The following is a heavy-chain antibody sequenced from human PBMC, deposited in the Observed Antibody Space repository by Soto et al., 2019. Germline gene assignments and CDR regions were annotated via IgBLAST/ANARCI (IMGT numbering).Heavy chain of an antibody. CDR3: ARPATVAPPDAFQV. Sequence: QVHLQESGPRLVEPSETLSLTCTVSGDSIRNSGHYWGWVRQPPGKGLEWIGSVYYSGTSYRKPSLTSRLTMSVDTSNNQFSLKLTAVTAADTAIYYCARPATVAPPDAFQVWSQGTLVTVSS. D-gene: IGHD6-19*01. J-gene: IGHJ3*01. CDR2: VYYSGTS. V-gene: IGHV4-39*01. CDR1: GDSIRNSGHY.